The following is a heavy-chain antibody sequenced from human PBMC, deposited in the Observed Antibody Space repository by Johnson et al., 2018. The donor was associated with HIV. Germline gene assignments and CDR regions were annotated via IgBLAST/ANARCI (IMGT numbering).Heavy chain of an antibody. CDR3: ARDGGRGDFDI. D-gene: IGHD3-16*01. Sequence: VQLVESGGGLVKPGGSLRLSCTASGFTFSDYYMTWIRQAPGKGLDWVSYISSSGGTKYYADSVKGRFTISRDNDNKSLYLQMNSLRVDDTTVYYCARDGGRGDFDIWGHGTRVSVSS. V-gene: IGHV3-11*04. CDR1: GFTFSDYY. J-gene: IGHJ3*02. CDR2: ISSSGGTK.